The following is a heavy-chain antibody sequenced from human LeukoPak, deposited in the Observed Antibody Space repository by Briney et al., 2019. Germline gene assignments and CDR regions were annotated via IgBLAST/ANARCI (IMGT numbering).Heavy chain of an antibody. CDR1: GYTFTDYY. Sequence: ASVKVSCKASGYTFTDYYIHWVRQAPGQGLEWMGWINPKSGGANSAQRFQGRVTMTRDTSVSTTYMELSRLRSDDTAVYYCAREAFTTVTSATDAFDIWGQGTMVTVSS. J-gene: IGHJ3*02. CDR2: INPKSGGA. CDR3: AREAFTTVTSATDAFDI. D-gene: IGHD4-17*01. V-gene: IGHV1-2*02.